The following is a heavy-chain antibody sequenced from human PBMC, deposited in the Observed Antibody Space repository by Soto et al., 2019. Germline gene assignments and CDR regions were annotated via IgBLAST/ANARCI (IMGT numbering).Heavy chain of an antibody. D-gene: IGHD2-2*02. CDR2: IYYSGST. V-gene: IGHV4-61*01. J-gene: IGHJ5*02. CDR3: AREYHP. CDR1: GGSVSSGSYY. Sequence: QVQLQESGPGLVKPSETLSLTCTVSGGSVSSGSYYWTWIRQPPGKGLEWIGHIYYSGSTNYNPXLXSQXTISVDTSKNQFPLKLSSVTAADTAVYYCAREYHPWGQGTLVTVSS.